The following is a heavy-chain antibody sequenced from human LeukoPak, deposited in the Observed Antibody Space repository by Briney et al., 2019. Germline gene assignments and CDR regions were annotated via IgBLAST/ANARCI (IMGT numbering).Heavy chain of an antibody. V-gene: IGHV4-4*02. Sequence: PSETLSLTCAVSGGSISTSNWWSWVRQPPGKGLQWIGEIYHSGSTNYNPSLKSRVTISVDMSNNQFSLKLSSVTAADTAVYYCARLLDSTGPFDYWGQGTLVTVSS. J-gene: IGHJ4*02. CDR3: ARLLDSTGPFDY. D-gene: IGHD1-1*01. CDR2: IYHSGST. CDR1: GGSISTSNW.